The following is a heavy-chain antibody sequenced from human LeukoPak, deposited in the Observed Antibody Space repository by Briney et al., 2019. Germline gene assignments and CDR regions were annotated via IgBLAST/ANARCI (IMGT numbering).Heavy chain of an antibody. J-gene: IGHJ4*02. D-gene: IGHD5-18*01. CDR1: GFTLSSYA. CDR2: FRGSGGTT. CDR3: AKRKRYGGYSYGSFDY. Sequence: GESLRLSCAASGFTLSSYAMSWVRQAPAKVQEWVSAFRGSGGTTYYADSVKGRFTISRDNSKNTLYLQMNSLRAEDTAVYYCAKRKRYGGYSYGSFDYWGQGTLVTVSS. V-gene: IGHV3-23*01.